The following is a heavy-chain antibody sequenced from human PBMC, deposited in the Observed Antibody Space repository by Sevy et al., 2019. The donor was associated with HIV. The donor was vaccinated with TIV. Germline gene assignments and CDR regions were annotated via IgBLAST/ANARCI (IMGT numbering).Heavy chain of an antibody. J-gene: IGHJ4*02. D-gene: IGHD2-15*01. CDR2: ISYDGSNK. CDR3: ARDYCSGGSCFYFDY. CDR1: GLTFSSYA. Sequence: GGSLRLSCAASGLTFSSYAMHWVRQAPGKGLEWVAVISYDGSNKYYADSVKGRFTISRDNSKNTLYLQMNSLRAEDTAVYYCARDYCSGGSCFYFDYWGQGTLVTVSS. V-gene: IGHV3-30-3*01.